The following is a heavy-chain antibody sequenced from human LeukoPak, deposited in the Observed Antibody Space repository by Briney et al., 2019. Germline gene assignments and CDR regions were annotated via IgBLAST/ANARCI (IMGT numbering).Heavy chain of an antibody. CDR3: TTENPAWMGFLECSPDDY. V-gene: IGHV3-15*01. CDR1: GFTFSNAW. CDR2: IKSKTDGGTT. D-gene: IGHD3-3*01. J-gene: IGHJ4*02. Sequence: GGSLRLSCAASGFTFSNAWMSWVRQAPGKGLEWVGRIKSKTDGGTTDYAAPVKGRFTISRDDSKNTLYLQMNSLKTEDTAVYYCTTENPAWMGFLECSPDDYWGQGTLVTVSS.